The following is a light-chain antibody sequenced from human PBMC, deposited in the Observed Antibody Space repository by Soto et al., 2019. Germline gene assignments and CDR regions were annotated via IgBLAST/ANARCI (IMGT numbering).Light chain of an antibody. CDR3: QQYNSYLLT. V-gene: IGKV1-5*01. J-gene: IGKJ4*01. CDR1: QSISSW. Sequence: DIQMTQSPSTLSASVGDRVTITCRASQSISSWLAWYQQKPGKAPKLLIYDASSLESGVPSRFSGSESGTEFTLTIRSLQADDFATYYYQQYNSYLLTFGGGTKVDIK. CDR2: DAS.